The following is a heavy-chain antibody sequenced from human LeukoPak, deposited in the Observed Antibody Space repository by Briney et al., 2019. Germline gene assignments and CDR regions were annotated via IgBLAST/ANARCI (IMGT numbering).Heavy chain of an antibody. J-gene: IGHJ2*01. V-gene: IGHV4-39*07. CDR1: GGSIISGGSY. D-gene: IGHD2-15*01. CDR3: SRRDCSQSNCFYWYFDV. CDR2: VYYSGIS. Sequence: SETLSLTCTVSGGSIISGGSYWGWIRQPPGKGLEWIGSVYYSGISYYNPSLRSRVSISVDTSNQFSLRLSAVTAADTAVYYRSRRDCSQSNCFYWYFDVWGRGTLLTVSS.